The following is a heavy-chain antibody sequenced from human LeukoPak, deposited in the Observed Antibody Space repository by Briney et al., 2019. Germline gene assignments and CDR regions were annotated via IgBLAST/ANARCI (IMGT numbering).Heavy chain of an antibody. V-gene: IGHV1-2*02. CDR1: GYTFTGSY. CDR2: INPNSGGT. CDR3: ARGGVRTAASSLGY. Sequence: ASVKVSCKASGYTFTGSYIHWVRQAPGQGLEWMGWINPNSGGTNFAQKFRGRVTMTRDTSITTAYMELTRLKSDDTAVYYCARGGVRTAASSLGYWGQGTLVTVSS. J-gene: IGHJ4*01. D-gene: IGHD6-13*01.